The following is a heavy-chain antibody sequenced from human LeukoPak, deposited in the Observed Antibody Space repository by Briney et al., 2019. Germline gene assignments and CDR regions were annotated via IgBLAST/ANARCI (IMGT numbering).Heavy chain of an antibody. Sequence: GASVKVSCKASGYTFTSYDINWVRQATGQGLEWMGWMNPNSGNTGYAQKFQGRVTMTRNTSISTAYMELSSLRSEDTAVYYCARDDGSSPFYEVATMALWGQGTLVTVSS. CDR2: MNPNSGNT. D-gene: IGHD4/OR15-4a*01. CDR1: GYTFTSYD. CDR3: ARDDGSSPFYEVATMAL. V-gene: IGHV1-8*01. J-gene: IGHJ4*02.